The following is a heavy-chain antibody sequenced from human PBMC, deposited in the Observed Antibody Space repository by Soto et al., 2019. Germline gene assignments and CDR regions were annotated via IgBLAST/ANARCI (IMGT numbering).Heavy chain of an antibody. Sequence: EVQLVESGGGLIQPGGSLRLSCAASGFTVSSNYMSWVRQAPGKGLEWVSVIYSGGSTYYADSVKGRFTISRDNSKNTLYHQMSSLRAEDTDVYYCARQSHQVTARFDNWLDPWGQGTLVTVSS. V-gene: IGHV3-53*01. D-gene: IGHD2-21*02. J-gene: IGHJ5*02. CDR2: IYSGGST. CDR1: GFTVSSNY. CDR3: ARQSHQVTARFDNWLDP.